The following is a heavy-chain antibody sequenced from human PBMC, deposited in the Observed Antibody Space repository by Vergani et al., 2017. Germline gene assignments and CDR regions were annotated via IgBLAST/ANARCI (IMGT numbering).Heavy chain of an antibody. CDR1: GGTFSSYT. V-gene: IGHV1-69*08. CDR2: IIPILGIA. CDR3: ARDCEGSGYSYGGGDYYYYYMDV. Sequence: QVQLVQSGAEVKKPGSSVKVSCKASGGTFSSYTISWVRQAPGQGLEWMGRIIPILGIANYAQKFQGRVTITADKSTSTAYMELSSLRSEDTAVYYCARDCEGSGYSYGGGDYYYYYMDVWGKGTTVTVSS. D-gene: IGHD5-18*01. J-gene: IGHJ6*03.